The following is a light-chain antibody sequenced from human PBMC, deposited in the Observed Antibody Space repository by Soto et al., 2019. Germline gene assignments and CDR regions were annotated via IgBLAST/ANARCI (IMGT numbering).Light chain of an antibody. J-gene: IGKJ2*01. CDR1: QSVSSNY. CDR2: GAS. V-gene: IGKV3-20*01. CDR3: QQYSQWPPYT. Sequence: EIVLTQSPGTLSLSPGERATLSCRASQSVSSNYLAWYQQKPGQAPRLLIYGASSRATGIPDRFSGSGSGTDFTLTISRLEPEDFAVYYCQQYSQWPPYTFGQGTKVDIK.